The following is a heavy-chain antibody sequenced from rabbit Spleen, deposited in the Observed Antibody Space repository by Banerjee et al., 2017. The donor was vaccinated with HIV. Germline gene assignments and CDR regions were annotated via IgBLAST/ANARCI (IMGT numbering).Heavy chain of an antibody. V-gene: IGHV1S45*01. CDR1: GLDFSSYG. CDR2: INIVTGKS. Sequence: LEESGGGLVKPEGSLTLTCTASGLDFSSYGVSWVRQAPGKGLEWIACINIVTGKSVYASWAKGRFTMSRTSSTTVTLQMTSLTAADTATYFCARDLVVAIGWNFNLWGQGTLVTVS. CDR3: ARDLVVAIGWNFNL. D-gene: IGHD3-3*01. J-gene: IGHJ4*01.